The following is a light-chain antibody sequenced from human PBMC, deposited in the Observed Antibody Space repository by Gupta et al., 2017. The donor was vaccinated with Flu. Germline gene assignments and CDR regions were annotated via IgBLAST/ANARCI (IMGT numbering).Light chain of an antibody. J-gene: IGLJ2*01. V-gene: IGLV2-14*01. CDR1: SSDVGGYNY. Sequence: TISCTGTSSDVGGYNYVSWYQQHPGKAPKLMIYEVSNRPSGVSNRFSGSKSGNTASLTISGLQAEDEADYYCSSYTSSSTLYVVFGGGTKLTVL. CDR3: SSYTSSSTLYVV. CDR2: EVS.